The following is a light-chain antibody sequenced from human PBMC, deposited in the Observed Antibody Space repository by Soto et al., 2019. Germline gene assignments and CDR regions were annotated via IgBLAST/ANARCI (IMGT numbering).Light chain of an antibody. V-gene: IGLV2-14*01. CDR2: EVS. CDR3: SSYTGSSVV. CDR1: NSDIGGYNY. Sequence: QAVLTQPASVSGSPGQSITISCTGSNSDIGGYNYVSWYQHHPGKAPKILIFEVSNRPSGVSNRFSGSKSGNTASLTISGLQAEDEADYYCSSYTGSSVVFGGRTQLTVL. J-gene: IGLJ7*01.